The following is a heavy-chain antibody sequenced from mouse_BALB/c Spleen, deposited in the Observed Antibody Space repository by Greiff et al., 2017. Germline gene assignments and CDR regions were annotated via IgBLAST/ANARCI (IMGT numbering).Heavy chain of an antibody. CDR3: ARAYRSYYFDY. CDR2: IDPENGNT. D-gene: IGHD2-14*01. J-gene: IGHJ2*01. CDR1: GFNIKDYY. Sequence: VQLQQSGAELVRPGALVKLSCKASGFNIKDYYMHWVKQRPEQGLEWIGWIDPENGNTIYDPKFQGKASITADTSSNTAYLHLSSLTSEDTAVYYCARAYRSYYFDYWGQGTTLTVSS. V-gene: IGHV14-1*02.